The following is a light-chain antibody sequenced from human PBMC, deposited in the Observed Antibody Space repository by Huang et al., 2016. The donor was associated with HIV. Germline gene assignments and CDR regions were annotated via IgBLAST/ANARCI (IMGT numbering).Light chain of an antibody. V-gene: IGKV1-39*01. CDR1: QSISRN. CDR3: QQSYSTPPDT. Sequence: DIQMTQSPSSLSASVGDRVTITCRASQSISRNLNWYQQQTGEAPKLLIYAASILQSGVPSSCSGNGSRTDFTLTISSLQPEDFATYYCQQSYSTPPDTFGQGTKLEIK. CDR2: AAS. J-gene: IGKJ2*01.